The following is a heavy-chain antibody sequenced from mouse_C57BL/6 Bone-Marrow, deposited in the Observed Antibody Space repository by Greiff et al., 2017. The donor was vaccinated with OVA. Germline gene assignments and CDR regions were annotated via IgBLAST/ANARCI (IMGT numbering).Heavy chain of an antibody. V-gene: IGHV1-61*01. Sequence: QVQLKQPGAELVRPGSSVKLSCKASGYTFTSYWMDWVKQRPGQGLEWIGNIYPSDSETHYNQKFKDKATLTVDKSSSTAYMQLSSLTSEDSAVYYCARERGWLLREGYFDYWGQGTTLTVSS. CDR2: IYPSDSET. J-gene: IGHJ2*01. CDR3: ARERGWLLREGYFDY. D-gene: IGHD2-3*01. CDR1: GYTFTSYW.